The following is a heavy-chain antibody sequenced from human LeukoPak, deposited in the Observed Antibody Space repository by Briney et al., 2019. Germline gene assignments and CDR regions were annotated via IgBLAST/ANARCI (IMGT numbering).Heavy chain of an antibody. CDR1: GYSITSGYY. CDR3: ARVYSSGWYPHYFDY. V-gene: IGHV4-38-2*01. CDR2: IYHSGST. D-gene: IGHD6-19*01. Sequence: SETLSLTCAVSGYSITSGYYWGWIRQPPGKGLEWIGNIYHSGSTYYNPSLKSRVTISVDTSKNQFSLKLSSVTAADTAVYYCARVYSSGWYPHYFDYWGQGILVTVSS. J-gene: IGHJ4*02.